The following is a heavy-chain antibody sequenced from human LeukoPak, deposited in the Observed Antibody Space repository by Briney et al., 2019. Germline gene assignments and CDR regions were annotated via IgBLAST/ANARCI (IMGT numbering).Heavy chain of an antibody. CDR2: ISSGGTTI. CDR1: GFTFSSYS. J-gene: IGHJ4*02. V-gene: IGHV3-48*02. CDR3: ARDSEQWLVRAYYFDY. Sequence: GGSLRLSCAASGFTFSSYSINWVRQAPGKGLEWLSYISSGGTTIYYADSVKGRFTISRDNAKNSLYLQMNSLRDEDTAVYYCARDSEQWLVRAYYFDYWGKGTLVTVSS. D-gene: IGHD6-19*01.